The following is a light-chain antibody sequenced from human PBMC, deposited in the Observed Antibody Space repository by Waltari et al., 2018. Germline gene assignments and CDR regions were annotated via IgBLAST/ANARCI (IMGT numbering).Light chain of an antibody. Sequence: QSALTQPASVSGSPGQAITISFTGTRSDIARSNYVSWYQQHPGKAPKLVISEVSNRPSGVSNRFSGSKSGNTASLTISGLQAEDGAHYYCSSYTNSGNVVFGGGTKLTVL. CDR3: SSYTNSGNVV. V-gene: IGLV2-14*01. J-gene: IGLJ2*01. CDR1: RSDIARSNY. CDR2: EVS.